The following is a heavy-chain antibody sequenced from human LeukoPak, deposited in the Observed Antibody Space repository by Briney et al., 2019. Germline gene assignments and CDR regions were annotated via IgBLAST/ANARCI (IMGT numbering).Heavy chain of an antibody. Sequence: PSETLSLTCTVSGASISISSYYWGWIRQTPGKGLEWIGTIYYSGNTYYNPSLKSRVTISVDTSKNQFSLKLSSVTAADTAVYYCARHMVSGWYVPSGYWGQGTLVTVSS. CDR3: ARHMVSGWYVPSGY. V-gene: IGHV4-39*01. J-gene: IGHJ4*02. CDR1: GASISISSYY. D-gene: IGHD6-19*01. CDR2: IYYSGNT.